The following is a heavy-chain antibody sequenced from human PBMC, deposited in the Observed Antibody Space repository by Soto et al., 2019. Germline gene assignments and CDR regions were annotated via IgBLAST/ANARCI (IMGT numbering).Heavy chain of an antibody. V-gene: IGHV6-1*01. D-gene: IGHD3-16*01. CDR2: TYDRSKCYN. Sequence: SRRLSLTCAMSGDGVSGNSAAWNWVRQSPSRCLEWLGRTYDRSKCYNDYAVSVKTRITVTPDTSKNQFSLHLKSVTPEDTAVYYCAREFRDYESRDSYFDYWGQGDLVTV. CDR3: AREFRDYESRDSYFDY. J-gene: IGHJ4*02. CDR1: GDGVSGNSAA.